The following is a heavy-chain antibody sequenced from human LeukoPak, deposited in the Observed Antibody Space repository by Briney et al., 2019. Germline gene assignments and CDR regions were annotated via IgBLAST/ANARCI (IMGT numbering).Heavy chain of an antibody. J-gene: IGHJ4*02. Sequence: GGSLRLSCAASGFTFDDYGMSWVRQAPGKGLEWVSGINWNGGSTGYADSVKGRFTISRDNAKNSLYLQMNSLRAEDTALYYCARGGYDSSGYGTNYFDYWGQGTLVTVSS. CDR3: ARGGYDSSGYGTNYFDY. CDR2: INWNGGST. CDR1: GFTFDDYG. V-gene: IGHV3-20*04. D-gene: IGHD3-22*01.